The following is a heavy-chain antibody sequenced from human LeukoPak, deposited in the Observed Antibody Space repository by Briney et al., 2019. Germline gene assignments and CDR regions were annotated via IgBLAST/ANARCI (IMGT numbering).Heavy chain of an antibody. CDR2: IYNSVTT. V-gene: IGHV4-59*11. J-gene: IGHJ4*02. Sequence: SETLSLTCTVSGGSISNHYWSWIRQPPGKGLEWIGYIYNSVTTNYNPSLKSRVTISVDTSKNQFSLKLTSLTAADTAVYYCARQAAFDRSEGQFDYWGQGTLVTVSS. D-gene: IGHD3-9*01. CDR1: GGSISNHY. CDR3: ARQAAFDRSEGQFDY.